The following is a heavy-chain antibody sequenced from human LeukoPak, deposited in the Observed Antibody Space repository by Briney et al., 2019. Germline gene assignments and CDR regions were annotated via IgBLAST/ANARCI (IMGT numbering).Heavy chain of an antibody. CDR2: IYYSGST. CDR1: GGSISSYY. CDR3: ARSPLGYYDLDYYYMDV. Sequence: SETLSLTCTVSGGSISSYYWSWIRQPPGKGLEWIGYIYYSGSTNYNPSLKSRVTISVDTSKNQFSLKLSSVTAADTAVYYCARSPLGYYDLDYYYMDVWGKGITVTVSS. V-gene: IGHV4-59*01. J-gene: IGHJ6*03. D-gene: IGHD3-3*01.